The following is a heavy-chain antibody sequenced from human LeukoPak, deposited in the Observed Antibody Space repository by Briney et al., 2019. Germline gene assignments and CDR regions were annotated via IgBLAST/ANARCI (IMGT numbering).Heavy chain of an antibody. J-gene: IGHJ6*02. D-gene: IGHD3-9*01. CDR1: GFTFSSYA. V-gene: IGHV3-30-3*01. CDR2: ISYDGSNK. CDR3: ARGSGEPVLRYFDWLPNSEYYYGMDV. Sequence: GGSLRLSCAASGFTFSSYAMHWVRQAPGKGLEWVAVISYDGSNKYYADSVKGRFTISRDNSKNTLYLQMNSLRAEDTAVYYCARGSGEPVLRYFDWLPNSEYYYGMDVWGQGTTVTVSS.